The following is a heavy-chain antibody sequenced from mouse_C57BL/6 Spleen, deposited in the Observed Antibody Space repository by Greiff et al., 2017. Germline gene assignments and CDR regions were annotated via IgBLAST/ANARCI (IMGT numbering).Heavy chain of an antibody. CDR3: ARDNYSNYVGAMDY. CDR1: GFTFSSYA. Sequence: EVMLVESGGGLVKPGGSLKLSCAASGFTFSSYAMSWVRQTPEKRLEWVATLSDGGSYTYYPDNVKGRFTISRDNAKNNLYLQMSHLKSEDTAMYYCARDNYSNYVGAMDYWGQGTSVTVSS. D-gene: IGHD2-5*01. CDR2: LSDGGSYT. V-gene: IGHV5-4*01. J-gene: IGHJ4*01.